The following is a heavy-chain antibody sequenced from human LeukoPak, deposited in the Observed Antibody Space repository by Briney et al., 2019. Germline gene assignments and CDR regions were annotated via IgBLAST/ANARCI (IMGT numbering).Heavy chain of an antibody. CDR3: ARDVVMVRGAKIDY. CDR1: GGTFSSYA. Sequence: GASVKVSCKASGGTFSSYAISWVRQAPGQGLEWMGGIIPIFGTANYAQKFQGRVTITADESTSAAYMELSSLRSEDTAVYYCARDVVMVRGAKIDYWGQGTLVTVSS. J-gene: IGHJ4*02. D-gene: IGHD3-10*01. V-gene: IGHV1-69*13. CDR2: IIPIFGTA.